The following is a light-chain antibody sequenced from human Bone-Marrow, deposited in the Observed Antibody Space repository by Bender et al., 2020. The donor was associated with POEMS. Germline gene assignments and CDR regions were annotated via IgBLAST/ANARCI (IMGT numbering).Light chain of an antibody. J-gene: IGLJ3*02. V-gene: IGLV6-57*02. Sequence: LTQPASVSGSPGTTVTISCTGSSGNVASNFVQWYQLRPGSAPTTVICEDDRRPSGVPDRFSGSIDSSSNSASLTISGLRTEDEADYYCQSYDGSNWVFGGGTKLTVL. CDR2: EDD. CDR1: SGNVASNF. CDR3: QSYDGSNWV.